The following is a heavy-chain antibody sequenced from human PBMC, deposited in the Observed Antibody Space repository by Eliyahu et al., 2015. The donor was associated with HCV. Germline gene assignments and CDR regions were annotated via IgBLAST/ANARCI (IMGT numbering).Heavy chain of an antibody. J-gene: IGHJ3*01. CDR2: ISSTSTYI. Sequence: EVQLVESGGGLVKPGGSLXLSCAASGXIFSSYSMNWVRQAPGKGLEWVSSISSTSTYISYADSLKGRFTISRDNAKDSLYLQMNSLRAEDTAVYYCARDSSIVGATTLWGQGTMVTVSS. V-gene: IGHV3-21*01. CDR1: GXIFSSYS. CDR3: ARDSSIVGATTL. D-gene: IGHD1-26*01.